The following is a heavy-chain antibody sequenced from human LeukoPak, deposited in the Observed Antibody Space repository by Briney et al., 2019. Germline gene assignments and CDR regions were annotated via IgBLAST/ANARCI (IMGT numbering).Heavy chain of an antibody. V-gene: IGHV3-7*01. CDR1: GFTFSNYW. CDR2: INEDGSGK. CDR3: ARDDGDV. J-gene: IGHJ6*04. Sequence: GGSLRLSCVSSGFTFSNYWMKWVRQAPGKGLEWVASINEDGSGKFSVGSVKDRITISRDNTRNLLDLQINSLTVEDTAIYYCARDDGDVWGTGTTVTVSS.